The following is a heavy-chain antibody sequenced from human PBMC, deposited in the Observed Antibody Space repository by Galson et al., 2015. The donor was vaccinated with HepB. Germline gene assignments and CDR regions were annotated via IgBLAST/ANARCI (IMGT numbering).Heavy chain of an antibody. V-gene: IGHV1-18*01. CDR1: GYTFSNYG. J-gene: IGHJ4*02. CDR2: ISVYNGNT. D-gene: IGHD2-2*01. CDR3: ARARYSTSPPDY. Sequence: SVKVSCKVSGYTFSNYGISWVRQAPGQWLEWMGWISVYNGNTNYAQKLQGRVVMTTDTSTNTNYMELRSLGFDDTAVYYCARARYSTSPPDYWGQGTLVTVSS.